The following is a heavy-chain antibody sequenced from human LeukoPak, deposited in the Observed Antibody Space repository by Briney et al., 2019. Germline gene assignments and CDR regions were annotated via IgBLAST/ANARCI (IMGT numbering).Heavy chain of an antibody. CDR1: GFTFSNYD. CDR3: ARFGIWGEAGIDY. V-gene: IGHV3-33*01. J-gene: IGHJ4*02. Sequence: PGRSLRLSCAASGFTFSNYDMHWVRQAPGKGLEGGAVIWYDGSNKYYADSVKGRFTISRHNSKNTLYLQMNSLRAEDTAVYYCARFGIWGEAGIDYWGQGTLVTVSS. CDR2: IWYDGSNK. D-gene: IGHD3-16*01.